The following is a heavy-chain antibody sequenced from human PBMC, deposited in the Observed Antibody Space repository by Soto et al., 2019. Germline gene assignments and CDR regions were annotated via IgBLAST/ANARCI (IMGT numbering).Heavy chain of an antibody. CDR3: ARQRGEWFGELLSCSFDY. CDR1: GFSLSTVGVG. V-gene: IGHV2-5*02. Sequence: QITLKESGPTLVKPTQTLTLTCTFSGFSLSTVGVGVGWIRQPPGEALEWLALIYWDDEKYYSPSLKSRLTITKDTSKNQVVLTMTNMDPVDTATYYCARQRGEWFGELLSCSFDYWGQGTLVTVSS. D-gene: IGHD3-10*01. CDR2: IYWDDEK. J-gene: IGHJ4*02.